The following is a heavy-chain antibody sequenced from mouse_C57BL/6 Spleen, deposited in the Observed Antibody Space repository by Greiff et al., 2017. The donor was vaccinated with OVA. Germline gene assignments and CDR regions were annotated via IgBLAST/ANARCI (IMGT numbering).Heavy chain of an antibody. Sequence: VQLQQSGPELVKPGDSVKISCKASGYSFTGYFMNWVMQSHGTSLEWIGRINPYNGDTFYNQKFKGKATLTVDKSSSTAHMELRSLTSEDSAVYYCARKLLRGGYYYAMDYWGQGTSGTVSS. D-gene: IGHD1-1*01. CDR2: INPYNGDT. CDR1: GYSFTGYF. V-gene: IGHV1-20*01. J-gene: IGHJ4*01. CDR3: ARKLLRGGYYYAMDY.